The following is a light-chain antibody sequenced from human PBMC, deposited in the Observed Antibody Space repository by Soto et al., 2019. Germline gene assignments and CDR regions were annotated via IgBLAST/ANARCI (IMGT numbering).Light chain of an antibody. CDR3: QQYDSYPLT. Sequence: DIQMTQSPATLSASVGDSVTITCRASQSISNWLAWYQQKPGKAPKFLIYKASSLETGVTGRFSGSGSGTEFTLTINSLQPDDAATYFCQQYDSYPLTFGGGTKVEIK. J-gene: IGKJ4*01. V-gene: IGKV1-5*03. CDR2: KAS. CDR1: QSISNW.